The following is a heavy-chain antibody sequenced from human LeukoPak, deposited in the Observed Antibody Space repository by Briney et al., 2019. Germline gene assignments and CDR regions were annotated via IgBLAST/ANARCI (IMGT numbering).Heavy chain of an antibody. D-gene: IGHD6-6*01. Sequence: PGGSLRLXCAASGLTFSSYWMCWVRQAPGKGLEWVANMNEDGSEKYYLNSEKGRFTISRDNGKNSVYLQMNSLRAEDTAVYYCASGVYHFDHWGQGTLVTVSS. J-gene: IGHJ4*02. V-gene: IGHV3-7*01. CDR3: ASGVYHFDH. CDR1: GLTFSSYW. CDR2: MNEDGSEK.